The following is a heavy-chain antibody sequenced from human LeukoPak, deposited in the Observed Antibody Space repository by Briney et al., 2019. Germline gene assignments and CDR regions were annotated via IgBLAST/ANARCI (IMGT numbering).Heavy chain of an antibody. CDR1: KFTFSAYT. D-gene: IGHD2-15*01. J-gene: IGHJ5*02. V-gene: IGHV3-21*01. Sequence: GGSLRLSCAASKFTFSAYTMHWVRQAPGKGLEWVSCIHSANGYIYYTDSVKGRFTISRDNAESSLYLQMTSLRAEDTAVYYCASSCSAGNCPFDTGGQGTLVTVSS. CDR2: IHSANGYI. CDR3: ASSCSAGNCPFDT.